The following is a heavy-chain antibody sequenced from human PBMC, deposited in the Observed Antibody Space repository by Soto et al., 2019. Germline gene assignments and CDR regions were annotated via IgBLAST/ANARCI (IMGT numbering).Heavy chain of an antibody. CDR2: IDPSDSYT. D-gene: IGHD3-22*01. Sequence: GESLKISCKGSGYSFTSYWISCVRQMPGKGLEWMVRIDPSDSYTNYSPSFQGHVTISADKPISTAYLQWSSLKASNTAMYYCAIHGAYYYEYYYYGMDVWGQGTTVTVSS. CDR3: AIHGAYYYEYYYYGMDV. CDR1: GYSFTSYW. V-gene: IGHV5-10-1*01. J-gene: IGHJ6*02.